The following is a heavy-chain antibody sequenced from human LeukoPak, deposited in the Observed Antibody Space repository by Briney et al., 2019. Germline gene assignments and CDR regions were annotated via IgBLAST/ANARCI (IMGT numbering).Heavy chain of an antibody. V-gene: IGHV5-51*01. CDR2: INPNDSDA. Sequence: GESLKISCQGSGYRFTRYWIGWVRQMPGRGLEWMGIINPNDSDARYSPSFRGQVTISGDKSIDTAYLQWGSLKASDTAMYYCARLPVATYGSGSLSFYYYAMDVWGQGTPVSVSS. J-gene: IGHJ6*02. CDR3: ARLPVATYGSGSLSFYYYAMDV. D-gene: IGHD3-3*01. CDR1: GYRFTRYW.